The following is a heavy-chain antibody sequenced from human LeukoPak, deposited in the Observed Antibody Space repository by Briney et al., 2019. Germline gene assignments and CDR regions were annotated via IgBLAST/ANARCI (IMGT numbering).Heavy chain of an antibody. Sequence: SETLSLTCSVSGGTISSSYWSWMRQPPGKGPEWIGYIHYSGTTKYNPSLQSRVTISVDTSKNQFSLNLRSVTAADTAVYYCARGYFDSSGYSNPFDYWGQGTLVTVSS. CDR1: GGTISSSY. D-gene: IGHD3-22*01. V-gene: IGHV4-59*01. J-gene: IGHJ4*02. CDR2: IHYSGTT. CDR3: ARGYFDSSGYSNPFDY.